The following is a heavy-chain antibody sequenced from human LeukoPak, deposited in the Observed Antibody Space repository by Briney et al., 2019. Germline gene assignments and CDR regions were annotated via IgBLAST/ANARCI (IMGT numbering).Heavy chain of an antibody. CDR3: AEIAGGIDY. CDR1: GFTVSSNY. CDR2: ISGSGSST. Sequence: GGSLRLSCAASGFTVSSNYMSWVRQAPGKGLEWVSGISGSGSSTYYADSVKGRFTISRDNSKNTIYLQMNSLRVEDTAVYYCAEIAGGIDYWGQGTLVTDSS. V-gene: IGHV3-23*01. J-gene: IGHJ4*02. D-gene: IGHD3-16*01.